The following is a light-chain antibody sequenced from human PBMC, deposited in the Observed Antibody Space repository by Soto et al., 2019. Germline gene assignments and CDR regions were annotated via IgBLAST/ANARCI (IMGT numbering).Light chain of an antibody. CDR1: QSIASY. CDR3: QQSYSAS. J-gene: IGKJ4*01. Sequence: DTQMTQFPSSLSASVGDRVTITCRASQSIASYLNWYQQKPGKAPKLLIYAASSLQSGVPSRFSGSGSGTDFTLTISSLLPEDFATYYCQQSYSASFGGGTKVDIK. CDR2: AAS. V-gene: IGKV1-39*01.